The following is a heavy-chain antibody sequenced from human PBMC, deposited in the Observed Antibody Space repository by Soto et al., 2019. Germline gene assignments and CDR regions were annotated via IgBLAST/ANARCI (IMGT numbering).Heavy chain of an antibody. V-gene: IGHV3-48*02. D-gene: IGHD3-10*01. J-gene: IGHJ5*02. CDR3: ARDRITMVRGVNSWFDP. Sequence: GGSLRLSCAASGFTFSSYSMNWVRQAPGKGLEWVSYISSSSSTIYYADSVKGRFTISRDNAKNSLYLQMNSLRDEDTAVYYCARDRITMVRGVNSWFDPWGQGTLVTVSS. CDR2: ISSSSSTI. CDR1: GFTFSSYS.